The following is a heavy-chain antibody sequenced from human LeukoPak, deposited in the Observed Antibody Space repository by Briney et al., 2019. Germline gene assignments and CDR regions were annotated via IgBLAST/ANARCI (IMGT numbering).Heavy chain of an antibody. CDR2: IYYSGST. V-gene: IGHV4-59*08. CDR1: GGSISGYY. D-gene: IGHD3-22*01. J-gene: IGHJ4*02. Sequence: SETLSLTCIVSGGSISGYYWNWIRQPPGKGLEWIGYIYYSGSTNYNPSLKSRVTISLDTSKKQFSLKLSSVTAADTAVYYCARRASTRIVFDYWGQGTLVTVSS. CDR3: ARRASTRIVFDY.